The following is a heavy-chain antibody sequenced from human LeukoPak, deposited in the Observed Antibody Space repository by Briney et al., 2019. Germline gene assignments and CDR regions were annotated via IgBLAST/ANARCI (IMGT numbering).Heavy chain of an antibody. CDR1: GGTFSNYV. Sequence: SPKVAFKASGGTFSNYVISWVRQAPGQGLEWMGGIIPIFGTANYAQKLQGRVTITTDESTSTAYMELSSLRSEDTAVYFCARVKRRCSGYSLYFDSWGQGTLVTVSS. D-gene: IGHD3-3*01. CDR3: ARVKRRCSGYSLYFDS. J-gene: IGHJ4*02. V-gene: IGHV1-69*05. CDR2: IIPIFGTA.